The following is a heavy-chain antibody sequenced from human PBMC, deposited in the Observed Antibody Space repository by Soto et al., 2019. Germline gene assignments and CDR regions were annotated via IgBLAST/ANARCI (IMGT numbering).Heavy chain of an antibody. D-gene: IGHD3-3*01. CDR2: IRSKAYGGTT. Sequence: GGSLRLSCTASGFTFGDYAMSWFRQAPGKGLEWVGFIRSKAYGGTTEYAASVKGRFTISRDDSKSIAYLQMNSLKTEDTAVYYCTRPGDFWSGYYSDYWGQGTLVTVSS. CDR1: GFTFGDYA. J-gene: IGHJ4*02. CDR3: TRPGDFWSGYYSDY. V-gene: IGHV3-49*03.